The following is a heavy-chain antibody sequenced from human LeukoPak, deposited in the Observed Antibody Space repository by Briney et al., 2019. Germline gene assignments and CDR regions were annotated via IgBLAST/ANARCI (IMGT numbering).Heavy chain of an antibody. Sequence: GASVKVSCKASGYTFTGYYMHWVRQAPGQGLEWMGWINPNSGGTNYAQKFQGRVTMTRDTSISKAYMELSRLRSDDTAVYYCARDGGYYDSSGYLDYWGQGTLVTVSS. CDR3: ARDGGYYDSSGYLDY. CDR1: GYTFTGYY. V-gene: IGHV1-2*02. D-gene: IGHD3-22*01. J-gene: IGHJ4*02. CDR2: INPNSGGT.